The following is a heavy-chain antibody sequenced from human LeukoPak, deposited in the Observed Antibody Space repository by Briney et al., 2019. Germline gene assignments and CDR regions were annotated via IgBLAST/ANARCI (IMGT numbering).Heavy chain of an antibody. Sequence: GWSLRLPCAASGFTFSSYYMHWVGQAIGKGLEWVSSISSSSNSIYYADFVKGRFTISRDNAKNTLYLQMSSLRDEDTSEYYCSTAHNSCSLTDYWGQGTLVTVSS. CDR2: ISSSSNSI. CDR3: STAHNSCSLTDY. CDR1: GFTFSSYY. J-gene: IGHJ4*02. V-gene: IGHV3-48*02. D-gene: IGHD2-2*01.